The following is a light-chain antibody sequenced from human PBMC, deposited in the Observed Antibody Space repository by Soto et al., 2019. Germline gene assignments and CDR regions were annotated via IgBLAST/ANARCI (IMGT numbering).Light chain of an antibody. J-gene: IGLJ2*01. CDR1: SGDVGGYNY. CDR3: SSYTSSSTVV. CDR2: DVS. Sequence: QSVLTQPASVSGSPGQSITISCTGTSGDVGGYNYVSWYQQHPGKAPKLLIYDVSNRPSGVSNRFSGSKSGNTASLTISGLQAEGEADYYCSSYTSSSTVVFGGGTKVTVL. V-gene: IGLV2-14*01.